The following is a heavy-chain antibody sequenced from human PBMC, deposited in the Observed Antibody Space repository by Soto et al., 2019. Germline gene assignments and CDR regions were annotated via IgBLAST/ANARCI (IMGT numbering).Heavy chain of an antibody. J-gene: IGHJ4*02. D-gene: IGHD2-2*01. CDR1: GFTFSSYA. V-gene: IGHV3-30-3*01. Sequence: QVQLVESGGGVVQPGRSLRLSCAASGFTFSSYAMNWVRQAPGKGLEWVELISYDGSNKYYADSVKGRFTISRDSSKKTLYLQMNSLRAADTAVYYCGRCSSTSCHLGSDYWGQGTLVTVSS. CDR3: GRCSSTSCHLGSDY. CDR2: ISYDGSNK.